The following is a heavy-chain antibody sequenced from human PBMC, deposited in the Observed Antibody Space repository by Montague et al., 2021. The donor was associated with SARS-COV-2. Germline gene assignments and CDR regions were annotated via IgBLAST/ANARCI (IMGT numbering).Heavy chain of an antibody. V-gene: IGHV4-39*01. CDR2: IHYSGIT. J-gene: IGHJ4*02. D-gene: IGHD2-2*01. CDR1: GDSISSGYFY. CDR3: ARHLAISGPAAVSDY. Sequence: SETLSLTCTVSGDSISSGYFYWGWIRQPPGKGLEWVGTIHYSGITYYNPSLKSRVTISVDTSRNQFSLKLSSVTAADTAIYYCARHLAISGPAAVSDYWVQGTLVTVSS.